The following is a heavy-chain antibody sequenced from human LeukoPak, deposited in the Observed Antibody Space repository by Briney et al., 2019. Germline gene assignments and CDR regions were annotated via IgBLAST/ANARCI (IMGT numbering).Heavy chain of an antibody. CDR3: ARDLGGWFDP. Sequence: ASVKVSCKASGYTFSSYGISWVRQAPGQGLEWMGWISAYNGNTNYAQKYQGRVTMTTDTSTSTVYMELRSLRSDDTAVYYCARDLGGWFDPWGQGTLDTVSS. V-gene: IGHV1-18*01. CDR2: ISAYNGNT. D-gene: IGHD3-10*01. J-gene: IGHJ5*02. CDR1: GYTFSSYG.